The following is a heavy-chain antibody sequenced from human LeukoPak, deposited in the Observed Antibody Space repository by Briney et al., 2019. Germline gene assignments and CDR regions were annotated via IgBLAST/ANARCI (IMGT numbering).Heavy chain of an antibody. V-gene: IGHV4-39*01. CDR3: ARPAMVDTAMVTG. D-gene: IGHD5-18*01. CDR1: GGSISSSSYY. CDR2: IYYSGST. Sequence: KTSETLSLTCTVSGGSISSSSYYWGWIRQPPGKGLEWIGSIYYSGSTYYNPPLKSRVTISVDTSKNQFSLKLSSVTAADTAVYYCARPAMVDTAMVTGWGQGTLVTVSS. J-gene: IGHJ4*02.